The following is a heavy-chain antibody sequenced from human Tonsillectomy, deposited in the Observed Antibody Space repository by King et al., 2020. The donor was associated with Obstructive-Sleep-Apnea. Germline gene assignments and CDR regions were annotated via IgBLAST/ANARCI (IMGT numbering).Heavy chain of an antibody. J-gene: IGHJ4*02. D-gene: IGHD3-22*01. CDR3: ARSNQSDSSGYPTQYYFDY. V-gene: IGHV1-69*09. CDR2: IIPILGIP. Sequence: QLVQSGAEVKKPGSSVKVSCKASGGTFSNYAFSWVRQAPGQGLEWMGRIIPILGIPNYARNFQGRVTITADRSTSTAFMDLRSLRSDDTAVYFWARSNQSDSSGYPTQYYFDYWGQGTLVTVSS. CDR1: GGTFSNYA.